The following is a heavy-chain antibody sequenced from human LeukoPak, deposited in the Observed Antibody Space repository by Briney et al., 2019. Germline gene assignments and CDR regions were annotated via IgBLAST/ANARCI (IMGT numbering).Heavy chain of an antibody. V-gene: IGHV4-39*07. J-gene: IGHJ5*02. CDR1: GGSISSSSYY. Sequence: SETLSLTCTVSGGSISSSSYYWGWIRQPPGKGLEWIGSIYYSGSTYYNPSLTSRVTISVDTSKNQFSLKLSSVTAADTAVYYCARDIGYSSSWYRWFDPWGQGTLVTVSS. CDR2: IYYSGST. D-gene: IGHD6-13*01. CDR3: ARDIGYSSSWYRWFDP.